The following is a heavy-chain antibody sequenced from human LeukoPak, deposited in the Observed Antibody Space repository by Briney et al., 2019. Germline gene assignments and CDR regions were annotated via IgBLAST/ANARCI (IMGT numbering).Heavy chain of an antibody. Sequence: GGSLRLSCAASGFPFTSYAITWVRQAPGKGLEWALTISNSGGTTYYADSVKGRFTISRDSSKNTLYLQMSSLRAEDTALYYCAKATYGDYGGFDYWGQGTLVTVSS. D-gene: IGHD4-17*01. J-gene: IGHJ4*02. CDR3: AKATYGDYGGFDY. CDR2: ISNSGGTT. V-gene: IGHV3-23*01. CDR1: GFPFTSYA.